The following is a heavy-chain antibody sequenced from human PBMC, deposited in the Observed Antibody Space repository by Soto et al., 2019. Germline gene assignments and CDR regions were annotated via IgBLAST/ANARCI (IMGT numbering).Heavy chain of an antibody. V-gene: IGHV3-49*03. CDR1: GFTFDDST. D-gene: IGHD6-19*01. Sequence: GGSLRLSCTVSGFTFDDSTMHWFRQAPGKGLEWVGFIRSKAYGGTTEYAASVKGRFTISRDDSKSIAYLQMSSLKTEDSAVYYCTRAQWLVPFDYWGQGTLVTVSS. CDR3: TRAQWLVPFDY. CDR2: IRSKAYGGTT. J-gene: IGHJ4*02.